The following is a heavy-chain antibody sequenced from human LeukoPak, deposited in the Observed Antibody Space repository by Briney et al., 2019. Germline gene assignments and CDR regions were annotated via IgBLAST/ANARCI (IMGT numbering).Heavy chain of an antibody. CDR2: ISWNSGSI. Sequence: GGSLRLSCAASGFTFDDYAMHWVRQAPGKGLEWVSGISWNSGSIGYADSVKGRFTISRDNAKNSLYLQMNSLRAEDTALYYCAKTLVPLYYYYGMDVWGQGTTVTVSS. V-gene: IGHV3-9*01. D-gene: IGHD2-2*01. J-gene: IGHJ6*02. CDR3: AKTLVPLYYYYGMDV. CDR1: GFTFDDYA.